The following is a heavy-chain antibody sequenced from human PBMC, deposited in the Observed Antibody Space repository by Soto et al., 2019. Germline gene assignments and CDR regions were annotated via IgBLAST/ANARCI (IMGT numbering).Heavy chain of an antibody. J-gene: IGHJ6*02. Sequence: ASVKVSCKASGYTFTSYGISWVRQAPGQGLEWTGWISAYNGNTNYAQKLQGRVTMTTDTSTSTAYMELRSLRSDDTAVYYCARDRVAVAGFYYYYGMDVWGQGTTVTVSS. CDR2: ISAYNGNT. CDR1: GYTFTSYG. D-gene: IGHD6-19*01. CDR3: ARDRVAVAGFYYYYGMDV. V-gene: IGHV1-18*01.